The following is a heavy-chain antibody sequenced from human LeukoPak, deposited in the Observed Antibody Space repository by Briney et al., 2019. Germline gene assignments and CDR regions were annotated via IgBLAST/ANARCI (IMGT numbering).Heavy chain of an antibody. CDR1: GFTLSTYW. CDR3: ARVVPGYSSGWYRHAFDI. J-gene: IGHJ3*02. D-gene: IGHD6-19*01. Sequence: GGSLRLSCAASGFTLSTYWMSWVRQAPGKGLEWVASIKQDGSAKYYVDSVKGRFAISRDNAKNSLYLQMNSLRAEDTAVYYCARVVPGYSSGWYRHAFDIWGQGTMVTVSS. CDR2: IKQDGSAK. V-gene: IGHV3-7*04.